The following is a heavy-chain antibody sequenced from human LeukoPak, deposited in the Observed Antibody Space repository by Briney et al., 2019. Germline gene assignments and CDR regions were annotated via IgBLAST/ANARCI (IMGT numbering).Heavy chain of an antibody. Sequence: GGSLRLSCTASGFTFSTYAMHWVRQAPGKGLEWVAVISYDGSNTYYADSVKGRFTISRDNSKNTLYLQLNSLRAEGTAVYYCARDSTYYYASGSSGPHYFDYWGQGTLVTVSS. V-gene: IGHV3-30*01. CDR2: ISYDGSNT. CDR3: ARDSTYYYASGSSGPHYFDY. J-gene: IGHJ4*02. CDR1: GFTFSTYA. D-gene: IGHD3-10*01.